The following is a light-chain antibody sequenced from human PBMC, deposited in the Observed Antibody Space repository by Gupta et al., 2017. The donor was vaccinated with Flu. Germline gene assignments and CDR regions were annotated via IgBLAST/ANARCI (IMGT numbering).Light chain of an antibody. J-gene: IGKJ2*01. V-gene: IGKV3-11*01. CDR3: QQRSDLPMYT. Sequence: EVVLTQSPATLSLSPGERAVLSCRASQSVRPSLAWYQQKPGQAPRLLMYDASRRDAGIPARFSGSGYGKDLTLTISTREPEDFAVYYCQQRSDLPMYTFGQGTKLEIK. CDR2: DAS. CDR1: QSVRPS.